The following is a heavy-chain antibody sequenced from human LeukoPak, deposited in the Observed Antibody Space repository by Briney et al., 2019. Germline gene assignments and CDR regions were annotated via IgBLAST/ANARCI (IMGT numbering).Heavy chain of an antibody. CDR1: GYSFTSYW. CDR3: ARHYSSAGGVKEESLHYYYYYGMDV. CDR2: IYPGDSDT. V-gene: IGHV5-51*01. D-gene: IGHD5-12*01. J-gene: IGHJ6*02. Sequence: GESLKISCKGSGYSFTSYWIGWVRQMPGKGLEWMGIIYPGDSDTRYSPSFQGQVTISADKSISTAYLQWSSLKASDTAMYYCARHYSSAGGVKEESLHYYYYYGMDVWGQGTTVTVSS.